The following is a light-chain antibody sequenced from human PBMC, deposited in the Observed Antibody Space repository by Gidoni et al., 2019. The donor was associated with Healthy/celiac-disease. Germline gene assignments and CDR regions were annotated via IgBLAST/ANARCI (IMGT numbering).Light chain of an antibody. J-gene: IGLJ1*01. Sequence: SAPTHPASVSASPEHSITISCTGTSSDVGGYNYVSWYQQHPGKAPKLMIYEASNRPSGVSNRFSGSKSGNTASLTISGLQAEDEADYYCSSYTSSSTRVFGTGTKVTVL. V-gene: IGLV2-14*01. CDR3: SSYTSSSTRV. CDR2: EAS. CDR1: SSDVGGYNY.